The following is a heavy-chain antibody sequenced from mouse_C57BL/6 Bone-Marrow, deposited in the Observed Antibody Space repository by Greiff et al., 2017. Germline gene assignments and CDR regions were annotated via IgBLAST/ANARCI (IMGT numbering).Heavy chain of an antibody. CDR3: ARTYGYSYAMDY. Sequence: VKPGASVKLSCKASGYTFTSYWMQWVKQRPGQGLEWIGEIDPSDSYTNYNQKFKGKATFTVDTSSSTAYMPLSSLTSEDSAVYYCARTYGYSYAMDYWGQGTSVTVSS. J-gene: IGHJ4*01. CDR2: IDPSDSYT. CDR1: GYTFTSYW. V-gene: IGHV1-50*01. D-gene: IGHD2-2*01.